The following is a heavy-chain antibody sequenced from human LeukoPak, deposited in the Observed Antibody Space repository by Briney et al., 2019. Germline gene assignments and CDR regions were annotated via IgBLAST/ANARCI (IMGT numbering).Heavy chain of an antibody. CDR1: GFTVSSNY. V-gene: IGHV3-53*01. CDR3: SRDITLDY. J-gene: IGHJ4*02. CDR2: IHSGGST. D-gene: IGHD1-14*01. Sequence: GGSLSLSCAASGFTVSSNYMNWVRQAPGKGLEGVSVIHSGGSTYYADSVKGRFTISRDNSKNTLYLQMNSLAAEDTAVYYCSRDITLDYWGQGTLVTVSS.